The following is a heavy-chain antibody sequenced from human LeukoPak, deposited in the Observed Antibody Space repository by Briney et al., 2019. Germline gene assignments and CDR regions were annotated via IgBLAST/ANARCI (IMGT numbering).Heavy chain of an antibody. CDR1: GGSVSSNSAA. CDR2: TYYRSKWYN. V-gene: IGHV6-1*01. J-gene: IGHJ6*02. CDR3: ARDLDTMVRGVLYYYYYGMDV. Sequence: SQTLSLTCAISGGSVSSNSAAWNWIRQSPSRGLEWLGRTYYRSKWYNDYAVSVKSRITINPDTSKNQFSLQLNSVTPEDTAVYYCARDLDTMVRGVLYYYYYGMDVWGQGTTVTVSS. D-gene: IGHD3-10*01.